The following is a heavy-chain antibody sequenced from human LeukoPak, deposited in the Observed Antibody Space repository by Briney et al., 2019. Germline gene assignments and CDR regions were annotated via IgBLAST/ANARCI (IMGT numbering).Heavy chain of an antibody. V-gene: IGHV3-48*02. Sequence: GGSLRLSCATSGFTFTSYSMNWVRRAPGRGLEWVSYISRDSSNIYYADSVMGRFTISRDNAKNSLFLQMSSLRDEDTAVYYCVRGSRRVQLPRSYDFDVWGQGTVVTVSS. CDR1: GFTFTSYS. D-gene: IGHD1-1*01. CDR2: ISRDSSNI. CDR3: VRGSRRVQLPRSYDFDV. J-gene: IGHJ3*01.